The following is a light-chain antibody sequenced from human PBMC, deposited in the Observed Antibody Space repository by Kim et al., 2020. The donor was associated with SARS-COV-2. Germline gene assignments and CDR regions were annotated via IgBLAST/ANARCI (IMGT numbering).Light chain of an antibody. J-gene: IGLJ3*02. CDR3: QTWGTGIWV. CDR1: SGHSNYA. V-gene: IGLV4-69*01. CDR2: LNSDGSH. Sequence: QPVLTQSPSASASLGASVKLTCTLSSGHSNYAIAWHQQQTEKGPRYLMKLNSDGSHNKGDGIPDRFSGSSSGAERYLTISSLQFEDEGDYYCQTWGTGIWVFGGGTQLTVL.